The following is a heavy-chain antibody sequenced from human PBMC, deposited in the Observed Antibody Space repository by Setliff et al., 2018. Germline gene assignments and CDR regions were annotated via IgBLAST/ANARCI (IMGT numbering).Heavy chain of an antibody. CDR1: GYSFTSYW. V-gene: IGHV5-51*01. Sequence: GESLTISCKGSGYSFTSYWIGWVRQMPGKGLEWMGIIYPGGSDTRYGPSFQGQVTISADKSISTAYLQWSSLKASDTAMYYCARYDSSGYHYYYGMDVWGQGTTVTVSS. J-gene: IGHJ6*02. CDR2: IYPGGSDT. D-gene: IGHD3-22*01. CDR3: ARYDSSGYHYYYGMDV.